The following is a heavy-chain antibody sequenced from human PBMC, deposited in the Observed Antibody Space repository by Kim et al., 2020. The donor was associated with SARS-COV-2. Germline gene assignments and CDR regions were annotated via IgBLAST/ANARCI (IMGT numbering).Heavy chain of an antibody. CDR3: ARDEIGGWSDVFDS. CDR1: GYTFTGFH. V-gene: IGHV1-2*06. D-gene: IGHD3-16*01. CDR2: VNTKNGGT. Sequence: ASVKVSCKASGYTFTGFHIHWVRQAPGQGLEWLGRVNTKNGGTNYPQKFQGRVTMTRDTSITTAYMELTGLRSDDTAIYFCARDEIGGWSDVFDSWGQGTLVTVSS. J-gene: IGHJ4*02.